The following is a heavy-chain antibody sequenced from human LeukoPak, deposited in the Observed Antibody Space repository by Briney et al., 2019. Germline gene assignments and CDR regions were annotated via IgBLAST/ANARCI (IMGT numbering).Heavy chain of an antibody. CDR1: GGSFSGYY. D-gene: IGHD3-10*01. Sequence: SETLSLTCAVYGGSFSGYYWSWIRQPPGKGPEWIGEINHSGSTNYNPSLKSRVIISVDTSKNQFSLKLSSVTAADTAVYYCARGRKLWFGESNWFDPWGQGTLVTVSS. V-gene: IGHV4-34*01. CDR3: ARGRKLWFGESNWFDP. J-gene: IGHJ5*02. CDR2: INHSGST.